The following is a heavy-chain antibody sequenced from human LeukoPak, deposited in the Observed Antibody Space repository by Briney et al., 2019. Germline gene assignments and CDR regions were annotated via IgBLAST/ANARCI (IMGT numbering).Heavy chain of an antibody. CDR3: AVSSSSSGAGGI. CDR2: INQDGSEK. J-gene: IGHJ4*02. D-gene: IGHD6-6*01. V-gene: IGHV3-7*01. Sequence: PGGSLRLSCAASGFTFSSYWMTWVRQASGKGLEWVANINQDGSEKYYVDSVRGRFTISRDNAKNSLYLQMNSLRVEDTALYYCAVSSSSSGAGGIWGQGTLVTVSS. CDR1: GFTFSSYW.